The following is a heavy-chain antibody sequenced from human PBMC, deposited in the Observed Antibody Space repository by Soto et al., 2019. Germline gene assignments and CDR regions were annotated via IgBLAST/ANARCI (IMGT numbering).Heavy chain of an antibody. J-gene: IGHJ4*02. CDR2: IYYSGST. CDR3: ARHQSGPISFDY. V-gene: IGHV4-59*08. CDR1: GGSISSYY. Sequence: SETLSLTCTVSGGSISSYYWSWIRQPPGKGLEWIGYIYYSGSTNYNPSLKSRVTISVDTSKNQFSLKLSSVTAADTAVYYCARHQSGPISFDYWGQGTLVTVSS. D-gene: IGHD3-3*01.